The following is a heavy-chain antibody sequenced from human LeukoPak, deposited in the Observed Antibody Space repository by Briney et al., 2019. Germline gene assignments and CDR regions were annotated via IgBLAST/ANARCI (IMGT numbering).Heavy chain of an antibody. CDR1: GYTFTGYY. CDR3: ARERRGSYYSRYFQH. D-gene: IGHD1-26*01. J-gene: IGHJ1*01. V-gene: IGHV1-2*02. CDR2: INPNSGGT. Sequence: ASVKVSCKASGYTFTGYYMHWVRQAPGQGLEWMGWINPNSGGTNYAQKFQGRVTMTRDTSIRTAYMELSRLRSDDTAVYYCARERRGSYYSRYFQHWGQGTLVTVSS.